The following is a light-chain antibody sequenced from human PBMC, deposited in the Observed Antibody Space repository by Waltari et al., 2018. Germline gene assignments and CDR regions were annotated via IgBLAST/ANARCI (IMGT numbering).Light chain of an antibody. CDR1: SSDIGGYNY. Sequence: QSALTQPRSVSGSPGQSVTLSCTGTSSDIGGYNYVSWYQQPPGKAPNLMIYDVIKRPSGVPGRFSGSKSDNTASLTISGLQAEDEADYYCCSYAGSYTYVIFGGGTKLTVL. CDR2: DVI. J-gene: IGLJ2*01. CDR3: CSYAGSYTYVI. V-gene: IGLV2-11*01.